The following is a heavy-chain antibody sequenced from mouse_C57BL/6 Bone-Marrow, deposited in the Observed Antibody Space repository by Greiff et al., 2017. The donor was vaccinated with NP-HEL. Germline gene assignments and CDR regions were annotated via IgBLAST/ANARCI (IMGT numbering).Heavy chain of an antibody. J-gene: IGHJ2*01. Sequence: VQLQQSGPELVKPGASVKISCKASGYTFTDYYINWVKQRPGQGLEWIGWIFPGSGSTYYNEKFKGKDTRTVDKSSSTDYMLLRSLTSEDAAVYFCARFGSSYDYWGQGTTLTVSS. V-gene: IGHV1-75*01. CDR1: GYTFTDYY. D-gene: IGHD1-1*01. CDR3: ARFGSSYDY. CDR2: IFPGSGST.